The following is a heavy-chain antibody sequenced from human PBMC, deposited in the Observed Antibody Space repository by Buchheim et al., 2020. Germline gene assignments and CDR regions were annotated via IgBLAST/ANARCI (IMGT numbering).Heavy chain of an antibody. J-gene: IGHJ4*02. V-gene: IGHV1-2*04. CDR1: GYTFTGYY. CDR2: INPNSGGT. CDR3: AGGTQSGYGSGWQEVDY. D-gene: IGHD6-19*01. Sequence: QVQLVQSGAEVKKPGASVKVSCTASGYTFTGYYMHWVPQAPGQGLEWMGWINPNSGGTNYAQKFQGWVTMTRDTSLRTAYMELSKMRSDGTAVYYGAGGTQSGYGSGWQEVDYWGQGTL.